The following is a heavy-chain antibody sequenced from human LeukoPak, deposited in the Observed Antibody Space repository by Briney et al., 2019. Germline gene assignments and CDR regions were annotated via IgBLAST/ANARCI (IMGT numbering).Heavy chain of an antibody. D-gene: IGHD2/OR15-2a*01. J-gene: IGHJ4*02. CDR1: GGSISISSYY. CDR2: IYYSGST. Sequence: PSETLSLTCTVYGGSISISSYYWGWIRQPPGKGLEWIGKIYYSGSTYYNSSLKSRVTISVDTSKNQFSLKLSSVTAADTAVYYCARDDPNKYYFDYWGQGTLVTVSS. V-gene: IGHV4-39*02. CDR3: ARDDPNKYYFDY.